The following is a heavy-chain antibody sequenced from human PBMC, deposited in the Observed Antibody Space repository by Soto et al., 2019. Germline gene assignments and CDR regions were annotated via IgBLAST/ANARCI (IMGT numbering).Heavy chain of an antibody. CDR1: GFTFNSVW. Sequence: PGGSLRLSCAGSGFTFNSVWMSWVRRAPGKGLEWVGRIKSRSDGGTTEYAAPVKGRFTIFRDDLETTLYLQMSGLKTEDTAVYYCTTFNYWGLGTLVTVSS. CDR2: IKSRSDGGTT. J-gene: IGHJ4*02. V-gene: IGHV3-15*07. CDR3: TTFNY.